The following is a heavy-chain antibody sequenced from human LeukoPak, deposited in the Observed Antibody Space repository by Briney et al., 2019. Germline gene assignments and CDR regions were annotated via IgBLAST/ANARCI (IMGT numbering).Heavy chain of an antibody. CDR2: ISAYNGNR. CDR3: ARGGPGWDSSSWYNY. CDR1: GYTFTSYG. V-gene: IGHV1-18*01. D-gene: IGHD6-13*01. J-gene: IGHJ4*02. Sequence: ASVKVSCKTSGYTFTSYGIIWVRQAPGQGLEWMGWISAYNGNRNYAQKLQGRVTMTTDTSTSTAYMELRSLRSDDTAVYYCARGGPGWDSSSWYNYWGQGTLVTVSS.